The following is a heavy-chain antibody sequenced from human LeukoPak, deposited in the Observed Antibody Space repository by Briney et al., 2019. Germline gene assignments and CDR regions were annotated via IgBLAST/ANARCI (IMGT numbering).Heavy chain of an antibody. J-gene: IGHJ4*02. Sequence: GGSLRLACAASGSTFSRYAVTWVRQAPGKGLEWVSGITGSGDTTFYADSVKGRFTISRDNSKNTLYLQMHNLRAEDTAVYYCVKDYSTIAAAANPLFDYWGQGALVTVSS. CDR3: VKDYSTIAAAANPLFDY. CDR1: GSTFSRYA. V-gene: IGHV3-23*01. D-gene: IGHD6-13*01. CDR2: ITGSGDTT.